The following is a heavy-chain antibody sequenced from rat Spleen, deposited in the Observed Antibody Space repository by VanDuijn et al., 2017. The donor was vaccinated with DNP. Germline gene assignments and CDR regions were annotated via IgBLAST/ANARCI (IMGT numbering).Heavy chain of an antibody. Sequence: EVQLVESGGGLIQPGRSIKLSCAASGFTFGYYYMAWVRQAPTKGLEWVASISTGGGDTYYGDSVRGRFTISRDNAKSTLYLQMDSLRSEDTATYYCARQDYGGYASYVMDAWGQGASVTVSS. CDR2: ISTGGGDT. J-gene: IGHJ4*01. D-gene: IGHD1-11*01. CDR1: GFTFGYYY. V-gene: IGHV5-25*01. CDR3: ARQDYGGYASYVMDA.